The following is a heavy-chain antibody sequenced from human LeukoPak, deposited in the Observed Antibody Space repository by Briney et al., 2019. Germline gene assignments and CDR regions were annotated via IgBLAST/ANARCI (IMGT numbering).Heavy chain of an antibody. V-gene: IGHV3-48*02. Sequence: PGGSLRLSCEASGFTFSTYSMNWVRQAPGKGLEWVSYISSGSSTIYYADSVKGRFTISRDNAQNSLFLQMNSLRDEDTAVYYCARGGHDYYGFDVWGQGTTVTVSS. J-gene: IGHJ6*02. CDR2: ISSGSSTI. CDR3: ARGGHDYYGFDV. CDR1: GFTFSTYS.